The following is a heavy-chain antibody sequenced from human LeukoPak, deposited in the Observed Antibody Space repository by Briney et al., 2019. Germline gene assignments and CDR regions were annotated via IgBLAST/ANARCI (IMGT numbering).Heavy chain of an antibody. D-gene: IGHD6-13*01. CDR2: IWYDGSNK. J-gene: IGHJ6*02. CDR3: ARDRFSSSDYYYGMDV. Sequence: PGRSLRLSRAASGFTFSSYGMHWVRQAPGKGLEWVAVIWYDGSNKYYADSVKGQFPISTDNSKNTLYLQMNSLRAEDTAVYYCARDRFSSSDYYYGMDVWGQGTTVTVSS. CDR1: GFTFSSYG. V-gene: IGHV3-33*01.